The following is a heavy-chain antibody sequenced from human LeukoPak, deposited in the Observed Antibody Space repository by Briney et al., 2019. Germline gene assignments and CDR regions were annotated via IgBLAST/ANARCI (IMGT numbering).Heavy chain of an antibody. CDR1: GFTVSSNY. CDR2: IYSGGST. V-gene: IGHV3-53*01. Sequence: GGSLRLSCAASGFTVSSNYMSWVRQAPGKGLEWVSVIYSGGSTYYADSVKGRFTISRDNSKNTLYLQMNSLRAEDTAVYYCATVGILPGYYPGIFDYWGQGTLVTVSS. CDR3: ATVGILPGYYPGIFDY. D-gene: IGHD3-9*01. J-gene: IGHJ4*02.